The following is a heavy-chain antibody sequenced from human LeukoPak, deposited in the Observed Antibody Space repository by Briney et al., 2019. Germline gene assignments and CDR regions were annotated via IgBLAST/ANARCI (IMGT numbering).Heavy chain of an antibody. D-gene: IGHD6-13*01. CDR2: LSSSSLTI. CDR1: TFTTNKDS. V-gene: IGHV3-48*02. CDR3: ARDRIAATTGEY. J-gene: IGHJ4*02. Sequence: AGGNLRFYSAGYTFTTNKDSMKRVAYAPGKEREGITYLSSSSLTIVYADSVKGPFTISRDNAKKSLLLRMNSLEDTDTYEYYCARDRIAATTGEYWGRGTLVSVS.